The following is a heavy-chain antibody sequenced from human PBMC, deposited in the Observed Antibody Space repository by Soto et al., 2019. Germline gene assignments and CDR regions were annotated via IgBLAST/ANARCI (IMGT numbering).Heavy chain of an antibody. CDR3: ARDRRDGKNLAYYGMDV. J-gene: IGHJ6*02. CDR2: ISYDGSNK. CDR1: GFIFSTYA. D-gene: IGHD2-21*01. Sequence: RLSCAASGFIFSTYAMHWVRQAPGKGLEWVAVISYDGSNKYHADSVKGRFTISRDNSKNTLYLQMNSLRVEDTALYYCARDRRDGKNLAYYGMDVWGQGTTVTVSS. V-gene: IGHV3-30-3*01.